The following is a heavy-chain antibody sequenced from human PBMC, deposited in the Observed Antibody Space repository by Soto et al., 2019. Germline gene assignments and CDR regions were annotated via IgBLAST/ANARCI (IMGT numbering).Heavy chain of an antibody. CDR2: LFYTGHT. Sequence: SETLSLTCTVSGHSMSNTDYFWGWIRQTPWSDLQWIGSLFYTGHTYYTPSLLSRVTISADTSKDQFFLRLTSVTAADTAIYYCATRIAVAGRSDIGYFDPWGQGTPVTVSS. CDR1: GHSMSNTDYF. CDR3: ATRIAVAGRSDIGYFDP. J-gene: IGHJ5*02. D-gene: IGHD6-19*01. V-gene: IGHV4-39*01.